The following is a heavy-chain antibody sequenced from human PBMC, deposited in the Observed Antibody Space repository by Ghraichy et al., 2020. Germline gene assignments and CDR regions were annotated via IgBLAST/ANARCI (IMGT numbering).Heavy chain of an antibody. V-gene: IGHV4-59*11. CDR2: IHYSVST. CDR1: GGSMSSHY. Sequence: SETLSLTCNVSGGSMSSHYWSWIRQPPGKGLEWIGNIHYSVSTNYNPSLKSRVTMSVDTSKNHLSLRLTSVTAADTAVYFCAGGGGWLPVDWGQGTLVTVSS. CDR3: AGGGGWLPVD. D-gene: IGHD5-12*01. J-gene: IGHJ4*02.